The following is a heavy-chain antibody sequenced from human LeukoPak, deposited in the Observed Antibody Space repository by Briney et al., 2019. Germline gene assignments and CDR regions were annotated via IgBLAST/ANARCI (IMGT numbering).Heavy chain of an antibody. CDR3: AATPGGATAFDY. V-gene: IGHV4-61*02. D-gene: IGHD1-26*01. CDR2: IYTSGST. CDR1: GGSISSSSYY. J-gene: IGHJ4*02. Sequence: PSETLSLTCTVSGGSISSSSYYWGWIRQPAGKGLEWIGRIYTSGSTNYNPSLKSRVTMSVDTSKNQFSLKLSSVTAADTAVYYCAATPGGATAFDYWGQGTLVTVSS.